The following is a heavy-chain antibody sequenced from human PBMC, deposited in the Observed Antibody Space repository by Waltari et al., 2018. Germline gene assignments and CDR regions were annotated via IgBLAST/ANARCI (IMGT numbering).Heavy chain of an antibody. CDR3: AHRYFSNFDY. J-gene: IGHJ4*02. CDR2: IYGNDDK. D-gene: IGHD3-9*01. Sequence: QITLKESGPTLMKPTQTLTLTCAFSGFSFTTGSVAVGWIRQPPGKAPEWLALIYGNDDKKYSPSLRSRLTITKDSSENQVVLTMTNVDPVDTATYYCAHRYFSNFDYWGQGTLVTVSS. CDR1: GFSFTTGSVA. V-gene: IGHV2-5*01.